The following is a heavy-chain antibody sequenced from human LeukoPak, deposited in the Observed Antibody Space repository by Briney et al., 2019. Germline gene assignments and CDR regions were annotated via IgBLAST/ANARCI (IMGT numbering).Heavy chain of an antibody. CDR1: GFIFSRHA. J-gene: IGHJ4*02. CDR3: AKGDDIGKHPTRAYYFDI. Sequence: GGSLRLCCAASGFIFSRHAMSWVRQAPGKGLEWVSTTGLESVHTLCADSVQGRFTVSRDNSRNTLDLQMNNLRVDDTAVYYCAKGDDIGKHPTRAYYFDIWGQGTLVTVSS. D-gene: IGHD5-24*01. V-gene: IGHV3-23*01. CDR2: TGLESVHT.